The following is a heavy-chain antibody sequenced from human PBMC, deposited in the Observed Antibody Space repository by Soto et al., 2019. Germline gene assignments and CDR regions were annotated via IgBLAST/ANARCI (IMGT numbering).Heavy chain of an antibody. CDR1: GYTFTSYY. V-gene: IGHV1-46*01. Sequence: GASVKVSCKASGYTFTSYYMHWVRQAPGQGLEWMGIISGSDGSIKYAQKLQGRVTMTTDTSTSTAYMELRSLGVEDTAVYYCVRDEIQIWSYVGTFEYWGQGTLVTVSS. CDR2: ISGSDGSI. D-gene: IGHD5-18*01. CDR3: VRDEIQIWSYVGTFEY. J-gene: IGHJ4*02.